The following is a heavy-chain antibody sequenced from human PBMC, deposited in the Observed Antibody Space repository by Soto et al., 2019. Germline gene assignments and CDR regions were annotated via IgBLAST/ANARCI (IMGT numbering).Heavy chain of an antibody. CDR3: ARENRHFDY. J-gene: IGHJ4*02. CDR2: VNPINGNT. Sequence: QVQLVQSGAEVKKPGASVKVSCKTSGYSFSEFRMHWVRQAPGQGLEWMGWVNPINGNTNYAQDFQGRVTMTRDASTKTVYMELSSLTSVDTSTVYCARENRHFDYWGQGTLITVSS. CDR1: GYSFSEFR. V-gene: IGHV1-2*02.